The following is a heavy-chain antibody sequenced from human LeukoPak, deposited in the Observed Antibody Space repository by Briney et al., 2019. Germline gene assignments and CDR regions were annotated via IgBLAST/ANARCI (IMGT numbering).Heavy chain of an antibody. D-gene: IGHD6-19*01. CDR1: GCTFNRYW. Sequence: PGGSLRLSCVASGCTFNRYWMHWVRQAPGKGFVWVSRISRDGTSTSSADSVRGRFTISRDNAKSTLYLQMNSLRVDDTAVYYCASSVAVADDGPYYFDNWGQGTLVTVSS. CDR3: ASSVAVADDGPYYFDN. V-gene: IGHV3-74*01. CDR2: ISRDGTST. J-gene: IGHJ4*02.